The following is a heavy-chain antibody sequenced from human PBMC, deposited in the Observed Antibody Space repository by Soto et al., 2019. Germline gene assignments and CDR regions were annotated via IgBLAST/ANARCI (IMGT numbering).Heavy chain of an antibody. V-gene: IGHV4-34*01. Sequence: PSETLSLTCAVYGGSFSGYYWSWIRQPPGKGLEWIGEINHSGSTNYNPSLKSRVTISVDTSKNQFSLKLSSVTAADTAVYYCARGQKWYYDFWSGYYTGWVDPWGQGTLVTVSS. CDR2: INHSGST. J-gene: IGHJ5*02. CDR3: ARGQKWYYDFWSGYYTGWVDP. D-gene: IGHD3-3*01. CDR1: GGSFSGYY.